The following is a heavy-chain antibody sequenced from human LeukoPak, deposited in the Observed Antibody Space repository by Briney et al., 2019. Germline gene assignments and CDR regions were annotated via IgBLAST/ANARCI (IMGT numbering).Heavy chain of an antibody. Sequence: SETLSLTCAVYGGSFSGYYWSWIRQPPGKGLEWIGEINHSGSTNYNPSLKSRVTISVDTSKNQFSLKLSSVTAADTAVYYCARGLAYGDYRLRGCYFDYWGQGTLVTVSS. CDR1: GGSFSGYY. V-gene: IGHV4-34*01. J-gene: IGHJ4*02. CDR3: ARGLAYGDYRLRGCYFDY. CDR2: INHSGST. D-gene: IGHD4-17*01.